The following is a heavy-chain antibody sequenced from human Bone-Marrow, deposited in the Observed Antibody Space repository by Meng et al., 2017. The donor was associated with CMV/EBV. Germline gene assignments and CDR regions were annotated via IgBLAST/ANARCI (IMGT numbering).Heavy chain of an antibody. Sequence: ASVKVSCKASGYTFTSYYIHWVRQAPGQGLEWMGVINPSDGDTKYAPKFQGRVTMTRDTSTSTVSIELSSLRSDDTAVFYCARDLVGYSSSPLDHWVQGTLVTVSS. CDR3: ARDLVGYSSSPLDH. J-gene: IGHJ4*02. CDR2: INPSDGDT. V-gene: IGHV1-46*01. D-gene: IGHD2-2*03. CDR1: GYTFTSYY.